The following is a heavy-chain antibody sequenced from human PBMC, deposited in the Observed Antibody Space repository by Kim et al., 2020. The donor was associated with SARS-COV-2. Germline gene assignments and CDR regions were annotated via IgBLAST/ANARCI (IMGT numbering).Heavy chain of an antibody. CDR2: VFYTGRT. CDR1: GASIGSDI. CDR3: ERGLGAY. Sequence: SETLSLTCTISGASIGSDIWNWIRKSPEAGLELVGYVFYTGRTNYSPSSKSRVTISVDTSKPQFFLRLNSVTAAATGAYYCERGLGAYWGQVIRVTVSS. D-gene: IGHD3-16*01. J-gene: IGHJ4*02. V-gene: IGHV4-59*12.